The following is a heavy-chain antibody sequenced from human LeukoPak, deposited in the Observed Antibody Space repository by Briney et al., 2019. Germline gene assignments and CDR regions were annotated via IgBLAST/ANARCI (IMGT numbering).Heavy chain of an antibody. CDR2: IYPGDSDT. CDR3: ARRAYCGGDCYHYDY. J-gene: IGHJ4*02. V-gene: IGHV5-51*01. CDR1: GYSFTSYW. Sequence: GESLKISCKGSGYSFTSYWIGWVRQTPGKGLEWMWIIYPGDSDTRYSPSFQGQVTISADKSISTAYLQWSSLKASDTAMYYCARRAYCGGDCYHYDYWGQGTLVTVSS. D-gene: IGHD2-21*01.